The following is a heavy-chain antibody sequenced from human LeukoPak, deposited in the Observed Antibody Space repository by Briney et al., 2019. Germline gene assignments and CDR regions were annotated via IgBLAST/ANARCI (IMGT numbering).Heavy chain of an antibody. CDR2: ISNSGGST. CDR3: ARGLITGAAGTYYYYGMDV. V-gene: IGHV3-64*01. J-gene: IGHJ6*02. CDR1: GFIFSRYG. D-gene: IGHD6-13*01. Sequence: PGGSLRLSCVASGFIFSRYGMHWVRQAPGKGLEYVSAISNSGGSTYYANSVKGRFTISRDHSKNTLYLQMGSLRGEDMAVYYCARGLITGAAGTYYYYGMDVWGQGTTVTVSS.